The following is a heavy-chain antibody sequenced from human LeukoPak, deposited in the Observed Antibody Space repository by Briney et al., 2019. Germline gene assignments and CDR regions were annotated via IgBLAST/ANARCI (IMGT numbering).Heavy chain of an antibody. CDR3: AREGAARGNWFDP. CDR2: IYYSGST. CDR1: GGPISSGGYY. J-gene: IGHJ5*02. Sequence: SETLTLTCTVSGGPISSGGYYWSWIRQHPGKGLEWIGYIYYSGSTYYNPSLKSRVTISVDTSKNQFSLKLSSVTAADTAVYYCAREGAARGNWFDPWGQGTLVTVSS. V-gene: IGHV4-31*03. D-gene: IGHD6-6*01.